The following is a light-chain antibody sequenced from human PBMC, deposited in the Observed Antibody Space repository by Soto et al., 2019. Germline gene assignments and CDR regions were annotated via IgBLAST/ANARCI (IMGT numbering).Light chain of an antibody. CDR2: EDN. V-gene: IGLV6-57*01. J-gene: IGLJ3*02. CDR3: QSYDSSNWV. Sequence: NFMLTQPHSVSESPGKTVTISCTRSSGSIASNYVQWYQQRPGSSPTTVIYEDNQRPSGVPDRFSGSIDSSSNSASLTISGLKTEAEADYSCQSYDSSNWVFGGGTKLTVL. CDR1: SGSIASNY.